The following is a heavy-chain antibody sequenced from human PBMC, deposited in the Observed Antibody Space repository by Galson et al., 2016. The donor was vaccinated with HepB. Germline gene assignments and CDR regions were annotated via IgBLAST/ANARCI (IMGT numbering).Heavy chain of an antibody. CDR3: AKDRGDYIWGTYRYTFDAFDV. CDR1: GFTFNTYN. D-gene: IGHD3-16*02. CDR2: ITSSSSYI. V-gene: IGHV3-21*01. Sequence: LRLSCAASGFTFNTYNMNWVRQTPGKGLELVSSITSSSSYIYYTDSVKGRFTISRDNAKNSLYLQMNSLRAEDTAIYYCAKDRGDYIWGTYRYTFDAFDVWGQGTMVAVSS. J-gene: IGHJ3*01.